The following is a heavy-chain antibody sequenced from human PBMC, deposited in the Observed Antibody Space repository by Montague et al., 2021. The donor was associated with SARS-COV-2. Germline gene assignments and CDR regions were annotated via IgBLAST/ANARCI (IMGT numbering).Heavy chain of an antibody. CDR2: IYSGGSST. Sequence: SLRLSCAASGFPFSSYAMSWVRQAPGKGLEWVSVIYSGGSSTYYADSVKGRFTISRDNSKNTLYLQMNSLRAEDTAVYYCAKSRGIRYDSSGYYYPLDYWGQGTLVTVSS. J-gene: IGHJ4*02. D-gene: IGHD3-22*01. CDR3: AKSRGIRYDSSGYYYPLDY. V-gene: IGHV3-23*03. CDR1: GFPFSSYA.